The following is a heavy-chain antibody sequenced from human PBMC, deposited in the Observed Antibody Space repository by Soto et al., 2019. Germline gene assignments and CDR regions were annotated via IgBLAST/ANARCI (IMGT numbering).Heavy chain of an antibody. J-gene: IGHJ5*02. D-gene: IGHD3-16*01. V-gene: IGHV4-31*03. Sequence: QVQLQESGPGLVKPSQTLSLTCTVSGGSISSGGYYWSWIRQHPGKGLEWIGYIYYSGSTYYNPSLKGRVTISVDTSKNQFSLKLSSVTAADTAVYYCARDRHGTLALDPWGQGTLVTVSS. CDR3: ARDRHGTLALDP. CDR2: IYYSGST. CDR1: GGSISSGGYY.